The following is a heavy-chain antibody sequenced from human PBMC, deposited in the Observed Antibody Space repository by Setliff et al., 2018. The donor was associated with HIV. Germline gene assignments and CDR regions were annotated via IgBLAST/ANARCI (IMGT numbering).Heavy chain of an antibody. CDR2: IYHNGFA. CDR3: ARHICGTTACYAVDV. D-gene: IGHD2-2*01. Sequence: SETLSLTCTVSGDSINTHYWSWIRQPPGKGLEWTGNIYHNGFANYNPSLKSRLTISVDTSKNQLSLTLSSVTPADTAVYYCARHICGTTACYAVDVWGPGTMVTVSS. CDR1: GDSINTHY. V-gene: IGHV4-59*11. J-gene: IGHJ3*01.